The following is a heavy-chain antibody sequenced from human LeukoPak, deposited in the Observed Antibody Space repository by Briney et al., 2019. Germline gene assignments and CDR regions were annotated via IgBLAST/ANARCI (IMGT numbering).Heavy chain of an antibody. J-gene: IGHJ4*02. V-gene: IGHV1-18*01. CDR3: ASHPLHDGSGYYLWGDFFDY. Sequence: GASVKVSCKASGYTFTSYGISWVRQAPGQGLEWMGWISAYNGNTNYAQKLQGRVTMTTDTSTSTAYMELRSLRSDDTAVYYCASHPLHDGSGYYLWGDFFDYWGQGTLVTVSS. D-gene: IGHD3-22*01. CDR2: ISAYNGNT. CDR1: GYTFTSYG.